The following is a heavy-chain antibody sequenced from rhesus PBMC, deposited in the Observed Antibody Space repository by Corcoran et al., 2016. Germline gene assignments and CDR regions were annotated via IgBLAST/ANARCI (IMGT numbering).Heavy chain of an antibody. D-gene: IGHD6-13*01. CDR2: ITGSSGSA. J-gene: IGHJ5-1*01. CDR1: GGSISSNY. CDR3: GTRGRWSGNRFDV. V-gene: IGHV4-147*01. Sequence: QVQLQESGPGLVKPLGTLSLTCAVPGGSISSNYWSWIRQPPGKGLEWIGYITGSSGSANYNPSLKNRVTISKDTSKNQFSLRLTSVTAADTAVYYCGTRGRWSGNRFDVWGPGVLVIVSS.